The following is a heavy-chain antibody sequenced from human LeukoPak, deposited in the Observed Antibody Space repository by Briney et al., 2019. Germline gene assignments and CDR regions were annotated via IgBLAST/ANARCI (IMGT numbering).Heavy chain of an antibody. CDR3: ARDLTSPSDTNIAIDY. V-gene: IGHV3-74*01. J-gene: IGHJ4*02. Sequence: GGSLRLXCAASGFTFSSYWMHWDRQTPGKGLVWVSRINGDGSSTVSADSVKGRFTISRDNAMNTLYLQMNSLRAEDTAVYYCARDLTSPSDTNIAIDYWGQGTLVTVSS. CDR2: INGDGSST. CDR1: GFTFSSYW.